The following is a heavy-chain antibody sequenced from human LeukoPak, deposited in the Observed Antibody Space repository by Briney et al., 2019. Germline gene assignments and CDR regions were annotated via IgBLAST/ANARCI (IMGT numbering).Heavy chain of an antibody. D-gene: IGHD5/OR15-5a*01. CDR3: ARRGSFYDGDAFDI. J-gene: IGHJ3*02. V-gene: IGHV1-2*02. CDR2: INPNSGGT. CDR1: GYTFTGYY. Sequence: GASVKVSCKASGYTFTGYYMHWVRQAPGQGLEWMGWINPNSGGTNYAQKFQGRVTMTRDTSISTAYMELSRLRSDDTAVYYCARRGSFYDGDAFDIWGQGTMVTVSS.